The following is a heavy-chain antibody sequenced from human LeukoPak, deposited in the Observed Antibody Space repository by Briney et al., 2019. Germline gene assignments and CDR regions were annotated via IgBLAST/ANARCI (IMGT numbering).Heavy chain of an antibody. CDR3: ARDRYGDGFAHLDY. CDR1: GYTFISYA. J-gene: IGHJ4*02. V-gene: IGHV1-2*02. CDR2: ITPSGGT. D-gene: IGHD5-24*01. Sequence: ASVKDSCKACGYTFISYAIHWVRQAPGQGLEWMGWITPSGGTNYPQKFQGRVAITWDTSITTAYMDLSRLTSDDTAVYYCARDRYGDGFAHLDYWGQGALVTVSS.